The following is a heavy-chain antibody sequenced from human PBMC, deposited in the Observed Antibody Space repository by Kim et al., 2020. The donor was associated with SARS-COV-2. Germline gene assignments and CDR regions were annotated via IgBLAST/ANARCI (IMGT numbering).Heavy chain of an antibody. CDR3: ARGEEYSSSPDAFDI. J-gene: IGHJ3*02. CDR1: GGSFSGYY. D-gene: IGHD6-13*01. CDR2: INHSGST. V-gene: IGHV4-34*01. Sequence: SETLSLTCAVYGGSFSGYYWSWIRQPPGKGLEWIGEINHSGSTNYNPSLKSRVTISVDTSKNQFSLKLSSVTAADTAVYYCARGEEYSSSPDAFDIWGQG.